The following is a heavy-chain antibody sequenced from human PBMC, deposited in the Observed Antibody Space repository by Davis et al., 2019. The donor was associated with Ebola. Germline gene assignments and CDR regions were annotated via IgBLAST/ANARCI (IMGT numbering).Heavy chain of an antibody. D-gene: IGHD4-11*01. CDR2: VRSHGSDD. CDR1: GFTFSDYY. Sequence: GGSLRLSCAASGFTFSDYYMSWIRQAPGRGLEWVAFVRSHGSDDHYAASVKGRFTISRDNSKNTLYLQMNSLRPEDTAVYYCARGSDDYSFDYWGQGTLVTVSS. J-gene: IGHJ4*02. CDR3: ARGSDDYSFDY. V-gene: IGHV3-30*02.